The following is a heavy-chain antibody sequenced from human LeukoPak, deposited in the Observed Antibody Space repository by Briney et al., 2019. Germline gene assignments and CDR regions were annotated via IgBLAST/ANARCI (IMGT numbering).Heavy chain of an antibody. J-gene: IGHJ4*02. D-gene: IGHD2-15*01. CDR1: GFTFSSYA. CDR3: ARDLRYCSGGSCSEY. V-gene: IGHV3-21*01. CDR2: ISSSSSYI. Sequence: PGGSLRLSCAASGFTFSSYAMHWVRQAPGKGLEWVSSISSSSSYIYYADSVKGRFTISRDNAKNSLYLQINSLRAEDTAVYYCARDLRYCSGGSCSEYWGQGTLVTVSS.